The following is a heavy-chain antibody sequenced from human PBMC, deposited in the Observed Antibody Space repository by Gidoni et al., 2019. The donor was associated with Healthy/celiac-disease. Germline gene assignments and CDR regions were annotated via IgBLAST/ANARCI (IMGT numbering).Heavy chain of an antibody. CDR1: GGSVSSGSYY. D-gene: IGHD4-17*01. Sequence: QVQLQESGPGLVKPSETLSLTCTVPGGSVSSGSYYWSWIRQPPGKGLEWIGYIYYSGSTNYNPSLKSRVTISVDTSKNQFSLKLSSVTAADTAVYYCARVVGDYPYFDYWGQGTLVTVSS. CDR3: ARVVGDYPYFDY. V-gene: IGHV4-61*01. J-gene: IGHJ4*02. CDR2: IYYSGST.